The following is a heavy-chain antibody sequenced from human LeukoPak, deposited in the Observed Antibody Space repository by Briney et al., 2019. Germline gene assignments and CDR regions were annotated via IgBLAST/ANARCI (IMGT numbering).Heavy chain of an antibody. CDR1: GFTFSSYG. V-gene: IGHV3-30*02. CDR3: AKDQYFVTGYYSHMDV. D-gene: IGHD2-21*02. J-gene: IGHJ6*03. Sequence: GGSLRLSRAASGFTFSSYGMHWVRQAPGKGLEWVAFIRYDESNKYYADSVKGRFTISRDNSKNTLYLQMNSLRAEDTAVYYCAKDQYFVTGYYSHMDVWGKGTTVTISS. CDR2: IRYDESNK.